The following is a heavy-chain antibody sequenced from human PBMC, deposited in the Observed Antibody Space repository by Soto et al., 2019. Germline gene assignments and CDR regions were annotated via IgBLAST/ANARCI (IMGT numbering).Heavy chain of an antibody. CDR1: GYGFSFG. J-gene: IGHJ4*02. CDR2: ISAADGGA. Sequence: ASVKVSCKASGYGFSFGVSWVRQAPGEGREGRGWISAADGGANSAQKFRGRMSMTTDTSTNTAYMALLSLTSDDTAVYFCATYYFGSGSSYGFDTWGPGTLVTVSS. V-gene: IGHV1-18*01. CDR3: ATYYFGSGSSYGFDT. D-gene: IGHD3-10*01.